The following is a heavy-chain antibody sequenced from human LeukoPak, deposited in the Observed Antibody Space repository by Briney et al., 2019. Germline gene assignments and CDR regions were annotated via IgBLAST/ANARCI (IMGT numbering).Heavy chain of an antibody. J-gene: IGHJ3*02. CDR2: ISSSSSTI. CDR3: ARDLIVGATRGNAFDI. D-gene: IGHD1-26*01. CDR1: GFTFSSYG. Sequence: GRSLRLSCAASGFTFSSYGMHWVRQAPGKGLEWVSYISSSSSTIYYADSVKGRFTISRDNAKNSLYLQMNSLRAEDTAVYYCARDLIVGATRGNAFDIWGQGTMVTVSS. V-gene: IGHV3-48*01.